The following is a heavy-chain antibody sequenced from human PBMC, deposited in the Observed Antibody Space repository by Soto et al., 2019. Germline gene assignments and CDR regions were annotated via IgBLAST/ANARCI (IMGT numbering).Heavy chain of an antibody. CDR1: GFTFSSYA. CDR2: ISGSGGST. D-gene: IGHD1-26*01. Sequence: EVQLLESGGGLVQPGGSLRLSCAASGFTFSSYAMSWVRQAPGKGLEWVSAISGSGGSTYYADSVKGRFTISRDNSKNPLYLQKNSLRAEDTAGYYLAKFKVGATYYYYYGMDVWGQGTTVTVSS. J-gene: IGHJ6*02. V-gene: IGHV3-23*01. CDR3: AKFKVGATYYYYYGMDV.